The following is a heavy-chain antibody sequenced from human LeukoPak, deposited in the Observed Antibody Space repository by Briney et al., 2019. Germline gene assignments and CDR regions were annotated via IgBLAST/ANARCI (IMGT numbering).Heavy chain of an antibody. CDR3: ARAYADTAMVPFDY. Sequence: ASVKVSCKASGYTFTGYYMHWVRQAPGQGLEWMGWINPNSGGTNYAQKFQGWVTMTRDTSISTAYMELSRLRSDDTAVYYCARAYADTAMVPFDYWGQGTLVTVSS. J-gene: IGHJ4*02. CDR2: INPNSGGT. CDR1: GYTFTGYY. D-gene: IGHD5-18*01. V-gene: IGHV1-2*04.